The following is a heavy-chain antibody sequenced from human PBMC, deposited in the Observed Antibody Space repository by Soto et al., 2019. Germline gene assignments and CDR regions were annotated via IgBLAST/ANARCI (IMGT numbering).Heavy chain of an antibody. Sequence: QVQLVQSGAEVKKPGASVKVSCKASGYTFTGYYMHWVRQAPGQGLEWMGWINPNSGGTNYAQKFQGRVTMTRDTSISTAYRELSRLRSDDTAVYYCAREQGYYGSGSNFDYWGQGTLVTVSS. CDR1: GYTFTGYY. CDR3: AREQGYYGSGSNFDY. CDR2: INPNSGGT. V-gene: IGHV1-2*02. J-gene: IGHJ4*02. D-gene: IGHD3-10*01.